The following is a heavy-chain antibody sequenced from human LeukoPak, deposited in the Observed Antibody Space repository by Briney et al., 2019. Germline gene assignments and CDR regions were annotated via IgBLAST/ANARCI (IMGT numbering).Heavy chain of an antibody. CDR3: AKARGWVPAAPDLFDY. CDR1: GFTFSSYG. CDR2: IRYDGSNK. J-gene: IGHJ4*02. D-gene: IGHD2-2*01. V-gene: IGHV3-30*02. Sequence: GGFLRLSCAASGFTFSSYGMHWVRQAPGKGLEWVAFIRYDGSNKYYADSVKGRFTISRDNSKNTLYLQMNSLRAEDTAVYYCAKARGWVPAAPDLFDYWGQGTLVTVSS.